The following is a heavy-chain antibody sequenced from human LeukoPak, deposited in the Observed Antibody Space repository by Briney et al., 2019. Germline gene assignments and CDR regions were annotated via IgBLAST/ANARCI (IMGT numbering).Heavy chain of an antibody. V-gene: IGHV3-23*01. D-gene: IGHD3-3*01. CDR3: AKDAIDFWSGYDYYYYMDV. Sequence: GGSLRLSCAASGFTFSSYAMSWVRQAPGKGLEWVSAISGSGGNTYYADSVKGRFTISRDNSKNTLYLQMNSLRAEDTAVYYCAKDAIDFWSGYDYYYYMDVWGKGTTVTVSS. CDR2: ISGSGGNT. J-gene: IGHJ6*03. CDR1: GFTFSSYA.